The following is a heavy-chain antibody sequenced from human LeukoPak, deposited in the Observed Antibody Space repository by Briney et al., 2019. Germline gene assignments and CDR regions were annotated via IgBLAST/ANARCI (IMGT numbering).Heavy chain of an antibody. CDR1: GYSISSGYY. V-gene: IGHV4-38-2*02. J-gene: IGHJ5*02. Sequence: SETLSLTCAVSGYSISSGYYWGWIRQPPGQGLEWIGSIYHSGSTYYNPSLKSRVTISVDTSKNQFSLKLSSVTAADTAVYYCARDYGDYWFDPWGQGTLVTVSS. CDR2: IYHSGST. D-gene: IGHD4-17*01. CDR3: ARDYGDYWFDP.